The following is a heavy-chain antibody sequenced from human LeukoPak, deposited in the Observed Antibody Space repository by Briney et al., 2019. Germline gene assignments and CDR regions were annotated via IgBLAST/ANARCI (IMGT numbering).Heavy chain of an antibody. J-gene: IGHJ3*02. CDR1: GFTFSSYA. V-gene: IGHV3-23*01. CDR2: ISTGGGST. CDR3: ARGYYDIDI. Sequence: PGGSLRLSCAASGFTFSSYAMNWVRQAPGKGLEWVSTISTGGGSTYYAESVKDRFTISRDNSENTLYLQMNSLRAEDAAVYYCARGYYDIDIWGQGTMVTVSS. D-gene: IGHD3-22*01.